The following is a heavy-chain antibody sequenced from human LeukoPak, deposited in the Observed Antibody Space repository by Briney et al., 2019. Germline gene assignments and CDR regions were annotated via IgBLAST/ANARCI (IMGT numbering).Heavy chain of an antibody. CDR1: GYSISSGYY. Sequence: SETLSLTCAVSGYSISSGYYWGWIRQPPGKGLEWIGSIYHSGSTYYNPSLKSRVTLSVDTSKNQFSLKLSSVTAADTAVYYCARGPRWEPSLGYWGQGTLVTVSS. CDR2: IYHSGST. J-gene: IGHJ4*02. D-gene: IGHD1-14*01. V-gene: IGHV4-38-2*01. CDR3: ARGPRWEPSLGY.